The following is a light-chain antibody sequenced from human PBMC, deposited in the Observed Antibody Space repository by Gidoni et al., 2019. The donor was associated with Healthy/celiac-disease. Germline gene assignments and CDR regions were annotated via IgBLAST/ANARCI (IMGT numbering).Light chain of an antibody. V-gene: IGKV3D-15*01. CDR2: GAS. Sequence: EMVLPQSPATLSVSPGERATLSCMASHSVSSNLAWYQQKPGQAPRLLTYGASTRATGIPARFSGSGSGTEFTLTISSLQSEEFAVYYCQQYNNWPRIFXGXTKVEIK. CDR1: HSVSSN. CDR3: QQYNNWPRI. J-gene: IGKJ4*01.